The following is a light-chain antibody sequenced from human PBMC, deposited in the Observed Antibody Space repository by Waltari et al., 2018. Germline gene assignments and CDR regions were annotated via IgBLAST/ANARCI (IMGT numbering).Light chain of an antibody. Sequence: QSVLTQPPSASGTPGQRVTISCSGSRSNIGSNYVYWYQQHPGTAPNLLLYRNNHAPSGAPARFAGPKSGPSASLAISGLRSEDEADYYCAAWDDSLSGRVFGGGTKVTVL. V-gene: IGLV1-47*01. CDR2: RNN. J-gene: IGLJ3*02. CDR1: RSNIGSNY. CDR3: AAWDDSLSGRV.